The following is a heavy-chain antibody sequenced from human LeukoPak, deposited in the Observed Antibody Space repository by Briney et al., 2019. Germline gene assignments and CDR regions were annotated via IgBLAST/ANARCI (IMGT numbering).Heavy chain of an antibody. CDR3: AGGIFGVVINAFHI. V-gene: IGHV4-59*01. CDR2: TYNSGST. J-gene: IGHJ3*02. Sequence: SETLSLTCTVSGGSISSYHWSWIRQPPGKGLEWIGDTYNSGSTNYNPSLKSRVTIPVDTSKNQFSLKLTSVTAADTAVYYCAGGIFGVVINAFHIWGQGTMVTVSS. D-gene: IGHD3-3*01. CDR1: GGSISSYH.